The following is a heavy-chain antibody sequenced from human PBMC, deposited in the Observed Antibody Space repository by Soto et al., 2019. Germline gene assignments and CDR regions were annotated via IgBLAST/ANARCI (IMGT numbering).Heavy chain of an antibody. Sequence: QVQLVESGGGVVQPGRSLRLSCAASGFTFSSYGMHWVRQAPGKGLEWVAVIWYDGSNKYYADSVKGRLTISRDNSKNTLYLQMNSLRAEDTAVYYCARDRGRGGMDVWGQGTTVTVSS. J-gene: IGHJ6*02. CDR2: IWYDGSNK. D-gene: IGHD3-10*01. V-gene: IGHV3-33*01. CDR1: GFTFSSYG. CDR3: ARDRGRGGMDV.